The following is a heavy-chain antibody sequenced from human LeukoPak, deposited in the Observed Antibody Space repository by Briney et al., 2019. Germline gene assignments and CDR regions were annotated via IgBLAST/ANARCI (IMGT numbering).Heavy chain of an antibody. Sequence: PGGSLRLSCAASGFTFSDYTMNWVRQAPGKGLEWVSSISPSSSYMYYADSVKGRFTISRDNTKNSLYLQMNSLRAADTAVYFCATNPSWDRGRDDSWGQGTLVTVSS. D-gene: IGHD1-26*01. CDR3: ATNPSWDRGRDDS. J-gene: IGHJ4*02. CDR2: ISPSSSYM. V-gene: IGHV3-21*04. CDR1: GFTFSDYT.